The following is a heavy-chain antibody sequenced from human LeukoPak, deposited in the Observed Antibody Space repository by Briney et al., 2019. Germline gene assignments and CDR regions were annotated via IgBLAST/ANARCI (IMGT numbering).Heavy chain of an antibody. CDR1: GFTFSSYS. CDR3: ASPYYYDSSGYSYYYYGMDV. Sequence: GGSLRLSCAASGFTFSSYSMNWVRQAPGKGLEWVSYISSSSSTIYYADSVKGRFTISRDNAKNSLYLQMNSLRAEDTAVYYCASPYYYDSSGYSYYYYGMDVWGQGTTVTVSS. J-gene: IGHJ6*02. V-gene: IGHV3-48*01. D-gene: IGHD3-22*01. CDR2: ISSSSSTI.